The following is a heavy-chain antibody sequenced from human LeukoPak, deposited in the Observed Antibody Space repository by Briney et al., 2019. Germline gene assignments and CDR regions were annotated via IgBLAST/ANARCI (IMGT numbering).Heavy chain of an antibody. D-gene: IGHD5-18*01. Sequence: PSETLSLTCTVSGGSISGYYWYWIRQPPGKGLEWIGYIYYTGSTSYNPSLKSRVTISLDTSKNQFSLKLSSVTAADTAVYYCARLTWDTTMVRYYFDFWGQGTLVTVSS. V-gene: IGHV4-59*08. CDR3: ARLTWDTTMVRYYFDF. J-gene: IGHJ4*02. CDR1: GGSISGYY. CDR2: IYYTGST.